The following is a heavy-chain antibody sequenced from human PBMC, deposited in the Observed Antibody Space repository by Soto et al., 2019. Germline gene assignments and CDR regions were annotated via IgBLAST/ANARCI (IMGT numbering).Heavy chain of an antibody. D-gene: IGHD2-2*01. Sequence: ASVKVSCKASGYTFTSYGISWVRQAPGQGLEWMGWISAYNGNTNYAQKLQGSVTMTTDTSTSTAYMELRSLRSDDTAVYYCARDGKSKYCSSTSCKNWFAPWGQGTLVTVSS. CDR3: ARDGKSKYCSSTSCKNWFAP. CDR1: GYTFTSYG. J-gene: IGHJ5*02. V-gene: IGHV1-18*01. CDR2: ISAYNGNT.